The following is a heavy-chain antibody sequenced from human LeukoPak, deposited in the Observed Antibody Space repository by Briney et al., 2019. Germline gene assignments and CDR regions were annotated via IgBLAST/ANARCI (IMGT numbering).Heavy chain of an antibody. CDR2: INPNSGGT. CDR1: GYTFTGYY. J-gene: IGHJ4*02. V-gene: IGHV1-2*02. CDR3: ASSSIAARLRPWVPHDY. Sequence: GASVKVSCKASGYTFTGYYMHWVRQAPGQGLEWMGWINPNSGGTNYAQKFQGRVTMTRDTSISTAYMELSRLRSDDTAVYYCASSSIAARLRPWVPHDYWGQGTLVTVSS. D-gene: IGHD6-6*01.